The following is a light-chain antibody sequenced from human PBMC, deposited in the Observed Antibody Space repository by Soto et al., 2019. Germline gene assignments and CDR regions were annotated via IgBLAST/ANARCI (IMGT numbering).Light chain of an antibody. Sequence: EIVMTQAPATLAVAPGERYGRCCMASQSVRRNLAWYQQKPVQAPRLLIYGAYTRATGITATFSGSGSGTDFTLTISSLQPEDFAVYYCQQHNNSPQTFGQGTQVEIK. CDR3: QQHNNSPQT. V-gene: IGKV3D-15*01. J-gene: IGKJ1*01. CDR2: GAY. CDR1: QSVRRN.